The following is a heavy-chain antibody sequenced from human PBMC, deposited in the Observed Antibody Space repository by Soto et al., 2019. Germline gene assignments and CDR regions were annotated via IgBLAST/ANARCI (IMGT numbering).Heavy chain of an antibody. CDR3: ARHRPGSGGRCYDY. CDR2: IYYSGST. J-gene: IGHJ4*02. D-gene: IGHD2-15*01. V-gene: IGHV4-59*08. CDR1: GGSISSYY. Sequence: QVQLQESGPGLVKPSETLSLTCTVSGGSISSYYWSWIRQPPGKGLEWIGYIYYSGSTNYNPSLESRVTLSVGPAKHPSPPTLRAVTAAGPAVYYCARHRPGSGGRCYDYWGQGTLVTVSS.